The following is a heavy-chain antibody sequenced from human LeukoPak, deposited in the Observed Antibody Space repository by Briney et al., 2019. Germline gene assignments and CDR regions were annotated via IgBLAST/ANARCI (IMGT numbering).Heavy chain of an antibody. D-gene: IGHD3-10*01. CDR1: GFTVSSNY. CDR3: ARGRAELLWFGEYYYYGMDV. CDR2: IYSDGST. J-gene: IGHJ6*02. Sequence: GGSLRLSCAASGFTVSSNYMSWVRQAPGKGLEWVSVIYSDGSTYYADSVKGRFTSSRDNSKNTLYLQMNSLRAEDTAVYYCARGRAELLWFGEYYYYGMDVWGQGTTVTVSS. V-gene: IGHV3-53*01.